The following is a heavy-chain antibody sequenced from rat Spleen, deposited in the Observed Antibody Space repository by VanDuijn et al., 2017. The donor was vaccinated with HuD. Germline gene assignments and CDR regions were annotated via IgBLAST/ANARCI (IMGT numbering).Heavy chain of an antibody. V-gene: IGHV2-30*01. CDR1: GFSLISHS. J-gene: IGHJ2*01. CDR3: ARGSFDY. CDR2: IWTGGST. Sequence: QVQLKESGPGLVQPSQTLSLICSVSGFSLISHSVHWVRQPPGKGLEWMGVIWTGGSTDYNSALKSRLSISRDTSKSQVFLKMNSLQTEDIATYYCARGSFDYWGQGVMVTVSS.